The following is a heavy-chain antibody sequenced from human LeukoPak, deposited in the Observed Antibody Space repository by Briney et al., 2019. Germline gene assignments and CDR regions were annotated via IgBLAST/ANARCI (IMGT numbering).Heavy chain of an antibody. CDR1: GYSISSGYF. J-gene: IGHJ4*02. D-gene: IGHD5-18*01. Sequence: PSETLSLTCAVSGYSISSGYFWGWIRQPPGRGLEWIGSIHHSGSTYYNPSLKSRVTISVDTSKNQFSLKLSSVTAADTAVYYCARVYGYSYGYGDYWGQGTLVTVSS. CDR3: ARVYGYSYGYGDY. V-gene: IGHV4-38-2*01. CDR2: IHHSGST.